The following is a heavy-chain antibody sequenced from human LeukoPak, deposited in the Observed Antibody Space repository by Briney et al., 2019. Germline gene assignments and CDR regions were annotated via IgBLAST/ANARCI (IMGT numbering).Heavy chain of an antibody. CDR2: IYSGGST. D-gene: IGHD3-3*01. V-gene: IGHV3-66*02. Sequence: GGSLRLSCADSGFTVSSNYMSWVRQAPGKGLEWVSVIYSGGSTYYADSVKGRFTISRDNSKNTLYLQMNSLRAEDTAVYYCARGGGYDFPSDYWGQGTLVTVSS. CDR3: ARGGGYDFPSDY. J-gene: IGHJ4*02. CDR1: GFTVSSNY.